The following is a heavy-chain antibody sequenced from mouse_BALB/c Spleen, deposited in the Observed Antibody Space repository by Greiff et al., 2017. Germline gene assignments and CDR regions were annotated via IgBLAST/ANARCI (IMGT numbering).Heavy chain of an antibody. V-gene: IGHV1-80*01. Sequence: QVQLQQSGAELVRPGSSVKISCKASGYAFSSYWMNWVKQRPGQGLEWIGQIYPGDGDTNYNGKFKGKATLTADKASSTAYMQLSSLTAEDSAVYFCARYYGNYVAWFADWGQGTLVTVSA. CDR2: IYPGDGDT. CDR1: GYAFSSYW. CDR3: ARYYGNYVAWFAD. J-gene: IGHJ3*01. D-gene: IGHD2-1*01.